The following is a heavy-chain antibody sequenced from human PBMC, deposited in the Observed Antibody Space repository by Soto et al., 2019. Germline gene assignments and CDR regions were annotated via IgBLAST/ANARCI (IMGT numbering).Heavy chain of an antibody. V-gene: IGHV3-30-3*01. D-gene: IGHD3-22*01. Sequence: AGGSLRLSCAASGFTFSSYAMHWVRQAPGKGLEWVAVISYDGSNKYYADSVKGRFTISRDNSKNTLYLQMNSLRAEDTAVYYCARDLALGYDSSPNVLTYWGQGTLVTVSS. J-gene: IGHJ4*02. CDR3: ARDLALGYDSSPNVLTY. CDR2: ISYDGSNK. CDR1: GFTFSSYA.